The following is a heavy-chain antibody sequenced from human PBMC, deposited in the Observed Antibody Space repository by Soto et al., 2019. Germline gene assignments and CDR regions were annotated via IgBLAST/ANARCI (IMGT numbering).Heavy chain of an antibody. V-gene: IGHV1-18*01. CDR1: GYTFSSYG. J-gene: IGHJ4*02. CDR2: ISAYNGNT. D-gene: IGHD3-3*01. CDR3: TRDGAAKPFFFLDY. Sequence: ASVKVSCKASGYTFSSYGISWVRQAPGQGLEWMGWISAYNGNTKYAQNLQGRVTMTTGTSTRTAYMELRSLRSDDTAVYYCTRDGAAKPFFFLDYWGQGTLVTVSS.